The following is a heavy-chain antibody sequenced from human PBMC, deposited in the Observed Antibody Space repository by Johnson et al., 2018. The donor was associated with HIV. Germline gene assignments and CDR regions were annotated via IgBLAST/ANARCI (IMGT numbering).Heavy chain of an antibody. D-gene: IGHD3-16*01. CDR2: ISWNSGSI. CDR3: AKDGGGWSYSLDI. Sequence: VQLVESGGVVVQPWGSLRLSCAASGFTFDDYAMHWVRQAPGKGLEWVSGISWNSGSIGYADSVKGRFTISRDNSKNTLYLQMNSLRTEDTGLYYCAKDGGGWSYSLDIWGQGTMVTVSS. CDR1: GFTFDDYA. J-gene: IGHJ3*02. V-gene: IGHV3-9*01.